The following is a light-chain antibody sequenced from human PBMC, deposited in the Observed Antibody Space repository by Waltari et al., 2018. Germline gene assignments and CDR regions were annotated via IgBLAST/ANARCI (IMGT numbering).Light chain of an antibody. Sequence: EIVLTQSPDFQSVTPKEPVNITCRASQSIGSKLHWYQQKPGQSPNALLKYASRSISGVASRFSGSGSGTDFTLNINSLEAEDAATYFCHQTSTFPETFGQGTKVEIK. V-gene: IGKV6-21*02. CDR2: YAS. CDR3: HQTSTFPET. CDR1: QSIGSK. J-gene: IGKJ1*01.